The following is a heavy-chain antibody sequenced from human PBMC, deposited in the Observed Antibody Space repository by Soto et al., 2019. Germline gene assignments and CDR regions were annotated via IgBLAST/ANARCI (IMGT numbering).Heavy chain of an antibody. J-gene: IGHJ5*02. CDR1: GYTFTSYD. D-gene: IGHD2-15*01. CDR3: ARGRRYCSGGSCYRGRNWFDP. CDR2: MNPNSGNT. V-gene: IGHV1-8*01. Sequence: GASVKVSCKASGYTFTSYDINWVRQATGQGLEWMGWMNPNSGNTGYAQKFQGRVTMTRNTSISTAYMELSSLRSEDTAVYYCARGRRYCSGGSCYRGRNWFDPWGQGTLVTVSS.